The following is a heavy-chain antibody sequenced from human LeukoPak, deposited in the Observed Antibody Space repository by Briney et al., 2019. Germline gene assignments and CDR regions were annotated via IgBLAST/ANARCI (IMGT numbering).Heavy chain of an antibody. CDR1: GYTFTGYL. Sequence: GASVKVSCKASGYTFTGYLMHWVRQAPGQGLEWMGWINPNSGGTKYAQKFQGRVTMTTDTSTNTAYMELRSLRSDDTAVFYCARGKDSNGYYVGNAFDLWGQGTLVTVSS. D-gene: IGHD3-22*01. V-gene: IGHV1-2*02. CDR2: INPNSGGT. CDR3: ARGKDSNGYYVGNAFDL. J-gene: IGHJ3*01.